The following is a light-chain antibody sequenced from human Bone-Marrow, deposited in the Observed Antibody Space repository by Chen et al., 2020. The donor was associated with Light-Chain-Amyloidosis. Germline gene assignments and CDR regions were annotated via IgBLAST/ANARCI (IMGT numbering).Light chain of an antibody. CDR3: QQYGSSPVT. V-gene: IGKV3-20*01. Sequence: ILLTQSPGTLSLSPGERAILSCRASQSVASDYVAWYQQKPGQAPRRLIYDASSRAPGIPDRFSGSESGIDFTLTISRVEPEDFAVYYCQQYGSSPVTFGQGTKVEIK. J-gene: IGKJ1*01. CDR2: DAS. CDR1: QSVASDY.